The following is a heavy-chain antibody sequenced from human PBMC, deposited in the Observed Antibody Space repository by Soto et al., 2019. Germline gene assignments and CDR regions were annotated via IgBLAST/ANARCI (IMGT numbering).Heavy chain of an antibody. CDR1: GFTFSSYS. CDR2: ISSSSYI. Sequence: VGSLRLSFAPSGFTFSSYSMNWVRQAPGKGLEWVSSISSSSYIYYADSVKGRFTISRDNAKNSLYLQMNSLRAEDTAVYYCARDLAQIAVAGTGGDYFDYCYQQTLVTVSS. D-gene: IGHD6-19*01. CDR3: ARDLAQIAVAGTGGDYFDY. V-gene: IGHV3-21*01. J-gene: IGHJ4*02.